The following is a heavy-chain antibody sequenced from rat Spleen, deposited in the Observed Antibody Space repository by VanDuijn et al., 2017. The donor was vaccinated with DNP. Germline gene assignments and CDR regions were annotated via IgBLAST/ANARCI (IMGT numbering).Heavy chain of an antibody. V-gene: IGHV5-31*01. CDR2: ISSTGDNT. J-gene: IGHJ4*01. Sequence: EVKLVESGGGLVQPGRSLKLSCAASGFNFYDYWMGWVRQAPGKGLEWVASISSTGDNTYYSDSVKGRFSLSRYNAKSTLYLEVSSLRSEDTATYYCTRINYGGYFYVMDAWGQGTSVTVSS. D-gene: IGHD1-11*01. CDR1: GFNFYDYW. CDR3: TRINYGGYFYVMDA.